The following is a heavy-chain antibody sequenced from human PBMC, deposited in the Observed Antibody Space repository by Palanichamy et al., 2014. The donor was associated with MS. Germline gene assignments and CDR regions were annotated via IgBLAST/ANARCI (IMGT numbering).Heavy chain of an antibody. J-gene: IGHJ4*02. Sequence: EVQLVETGGGLVXPGGSLRLSCAVSGFSVSSNYMSWVRQSPGKGLEWVPVIYSGGSRFYADSVKGRFTIYRDNSENMLSLQMDSLRAEDTAVYYCARGDYTSSPHFDHWGQGTLVTVSS. CDR3: ARGDYTSSPHFDH. CDR1: GFSVSSNY. CDR2: IYSGGSR. D-gene: IGHD6-6*01. V-gene: IGHV3-53*02.